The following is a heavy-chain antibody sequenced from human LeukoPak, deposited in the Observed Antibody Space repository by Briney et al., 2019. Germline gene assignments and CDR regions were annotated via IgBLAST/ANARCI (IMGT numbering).Heavy chain of an antibody. CDR2: ISYDGSNK. CDR3: ARSPTSWYFDY. CDR1: GFTFSSYG. V-gene: IGHV3-30*03. Sequence: GGSLRLSCAASGFTFSSYGLHWVRQAPGKGLEWLAVISYDGSNKYYADSVKGRFTISRDNSKNTLYLQMNSLRPEDTSVYYCARSPTSWYFDYWGQGTLVTVSS. D-gene: IGHD2-2*01. J-gene: IGHJ4*02.